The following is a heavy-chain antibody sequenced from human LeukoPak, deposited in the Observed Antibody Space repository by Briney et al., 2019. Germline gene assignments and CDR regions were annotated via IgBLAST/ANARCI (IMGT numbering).Heavy chain of an antibody. CDR3: ARGGYYDFWSGYYPYYMDV. D-gene: IGHD3-3*01. J-gene: IGHJ6*03. CDR1: GGSLSSYY. CDR2: IYYSGST. Sequence: PSETLALTCTVSGGSLSSYYWSWIRQPPGKGLEWIGYIYYSGSTNYNPSLKSRVTISVDTSKNQFSLKLSSVTAADTAVYYCARGGYYDFWSGYYPYYMDVWGKGTTVTVSS. V-gene: IGHV4-59*01.